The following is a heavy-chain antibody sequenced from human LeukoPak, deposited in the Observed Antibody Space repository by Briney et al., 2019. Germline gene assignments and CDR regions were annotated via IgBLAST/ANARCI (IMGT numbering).Heavy chain of an antibody. V-gene: IGHV2-5*02. CDR3: AHTAYSYDQRGYFDL. D-gene: IGHD5-18*01. CDR1: GFSLSTSGVG. CDR2: ISWDDDK. Sequence: SGPTLVNPTQTLTLTCTFSGFSLSTSGVGVGWIRQPPGKALEWLALISWDDDKRYSPSLKNRLTITKDTSKNQVVLTMTNMDPVDTATYYCAHTAYSYDQRGYFDLWGRGTLVTVSS. J-gene: IGHJ2*01.